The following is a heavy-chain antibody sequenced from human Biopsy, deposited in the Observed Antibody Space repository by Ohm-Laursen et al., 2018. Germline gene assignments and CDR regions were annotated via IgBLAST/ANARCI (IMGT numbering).Heavy chain of an antibody. CDR1: GFTFGHYA. CDR2: IWYDGTNE. Sequence: SLRLSCAASGFTFGHYAMHWVRQAPGKGLEWISLIWYDGTNEDYADSVKGRFTISRANSKNTLYLQINTLTLEDTAFYYCARGLSSGWYGYFDVWGRGTLVTVSS. J-gene: IGHJ2*01. CDR3: ARGLSSGWYGYFDV. V-gene: IGHV3-33*01. D-gene: IGHD6-19*01.